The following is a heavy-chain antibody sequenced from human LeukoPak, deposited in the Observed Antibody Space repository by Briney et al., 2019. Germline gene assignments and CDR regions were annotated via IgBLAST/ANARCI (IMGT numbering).Heavy chain of an antibody. CDR3: AGYSSSSPFDY. D-gene: IGHD6-6*01. V-gene: IGHV1-69*04. Sequence: SVKVSCKASGYTFTSYDINWVRQAPGQGLEWMGRIIPILGIANYAQKFQGRVTITVDKSTSTAYMELSSLSSEDTAVYYCAGYSSSSPFDYWGQGTLVTVSS. CDR2: IIPILGIA. J-gene: IGHJ4*02. CDR1: GYTFTSYD.